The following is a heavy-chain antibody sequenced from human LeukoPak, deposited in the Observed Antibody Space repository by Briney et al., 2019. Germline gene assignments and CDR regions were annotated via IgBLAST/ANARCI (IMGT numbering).Heavy chain of an antibody. D-gene: IGHD5-12*01. CDR3: TTDTPSYEYYYYYYMDV. Sequence: PGGSLRLSCAASGFTFSNAWMSWVRQAPGKGLEWVGRIKSKTDGGTTDYAEPVKGRFTISRDDSKNTLYLQMNSLKTEDTAVYYCTTDTPSYEYYYYYYMDVWGKGTTVTVSS. V-gene: IGHV3-15*01. CDR2: IKSKTDGGTT. CDR1: GFTFSNAW. J-gene: IGHJ6*03.